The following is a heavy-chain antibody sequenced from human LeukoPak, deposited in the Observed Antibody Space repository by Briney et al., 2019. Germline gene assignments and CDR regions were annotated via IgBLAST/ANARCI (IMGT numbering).Heavy chain of an antibody. Sequence: GGSLRLSCAASGFTFSSYSMNWVRQAPGKGLEWVSSISSSSSYIYYADSVKGRFTISRDNAKNSLYLQMNSLRAEDTAVYYCARGPAGAYYYYYYMDVWGKGTTVTVYS. D-gene: IGHD3-10*01. V-gene: IGHV3-21*01. CDR2: ISSSSSYI. CDR3: ARGPAGAYYYYYYMDV. J-gene: IGHJ6*03. CDR1: GFTFSSYS.